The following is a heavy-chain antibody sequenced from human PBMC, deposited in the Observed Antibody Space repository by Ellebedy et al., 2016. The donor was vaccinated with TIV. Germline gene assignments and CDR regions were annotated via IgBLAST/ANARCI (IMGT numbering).Heavy chain of an antibody. D-gene: IGHD3-10*01. J-gene: IGHJ4*02. V-gene: IGHV3-33*01. CDR2: IWSDGSNA. CDR1: GFTFSGRA. CDR3: ARPTYTPGSFLIDY. Sequence: GGSLRLSXVTSGFTFSGRAMHWVRQAPGRGLEWVALIWSDGSNAGYADSVKGRFIISRDDSKNTVYLQMNSLRAEDTAVYFCARPTYTPGSFLIDYWGQGTLVTVSS.